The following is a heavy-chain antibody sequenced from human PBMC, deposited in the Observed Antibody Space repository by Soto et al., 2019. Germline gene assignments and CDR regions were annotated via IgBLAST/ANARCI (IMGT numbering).Heavy chain of an antibody. CDR3: AKGQEHDYGPMYYYYGMDV. CDR2: ISGSGGST. V-gene: IGHV3-23*01. Sequence: EVQLLEYGGGLVQPGGSLRLSCAASGFTFSSYAMSWVRQAPGKRLEWVSAISGSGGSTYYADSVKGRFTISRDNYKNTLYLQMNSLRAEDTAVYYCAKGQEHDYGPMYYYYGMDVWGQGTTVTVSS. CDR1: GFTFSSYA. D-gene: IGHD4-17*01. J-gene: IGHJ6*02.